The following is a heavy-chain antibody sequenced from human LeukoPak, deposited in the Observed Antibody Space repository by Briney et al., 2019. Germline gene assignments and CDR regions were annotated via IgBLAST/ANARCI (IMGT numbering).Heavy chain of an antibody. J-gene: IGHJ4*02. D-gene: IGHD6-13*01. CDR1: GFIFRNYA. Sequence: GGSLRLSCVASGFIFRNYAMSWVRQAPGEGLEWVSGISDNGGGTYYADSLKGRFTISRDSSKNTLFLQMNSLRVEDTAVYYCARDPPGIAASGTYYWGQGTLVTVSS. V-gene: IGHV3-23*01. CDR2: ISDNGGGT. CDR3: ARDPPGIAASGTYY.